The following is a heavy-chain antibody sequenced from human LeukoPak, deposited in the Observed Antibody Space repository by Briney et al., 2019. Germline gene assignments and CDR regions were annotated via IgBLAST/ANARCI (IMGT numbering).Heavy chain of an antibody. CDR2: VSWSGAYT. J-gene: IGHJ4*02. CDR3: ARRQGPYGSGTYYDS. Sequence: GGALRLSCAASGFPFDDYGMSWGRLAPGKGLEWVSGVSWSGAYTEYADSVRGRFTISRDNAKKSLYLQMNSLRVDDTALYYCARRQGPYGSGTYYDSWGQGPLVSVSS. V-gene: IGHV3-20*04. D-gene: IGHD3-10*01. CDR1: GFPFDDYG.